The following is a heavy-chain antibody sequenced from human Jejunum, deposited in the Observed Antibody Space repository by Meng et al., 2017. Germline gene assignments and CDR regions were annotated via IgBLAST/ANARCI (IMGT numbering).Heavy chain of an antibody. D-gene: IGHD2-2*01. CDR1: GGSITSGLYY. CDR2: MFHSGVT. V-gene: IGHV4-39*07. Sequence: SETLSLTCTVSGGSITSGLYYWAWIRQSPGMGLEWIGNMFHSGVTNYNPSLKRRATISVDTSQNQFSLRVTTVTAADTAVYYCARGLRCKSTSCYSYYYYSMDVWGQGTTVTVSS. J-gene: IGHJ6*02. CDR3: ARGLRCKSTSCYSYYYYSMDV.